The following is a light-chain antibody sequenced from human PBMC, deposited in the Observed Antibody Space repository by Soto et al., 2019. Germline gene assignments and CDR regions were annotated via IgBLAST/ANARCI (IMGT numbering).Light chain of an antibody. CDR2: DAS. CDR1: QTVSSN. J-gene: IGKJ4*01. Sequence: EIVMTQSPATLSVSPGERATLSCRASQTVSSNLAWYQHKPGQAPRLLIYDASSRATGIPVRFRGSGSGTEFTLTISSLQSEDSAVYYCHQHNNWLALTFGGGTKVEIK. CDR3: HQHNNWLALT. V-gene: IGKV3-15*01.